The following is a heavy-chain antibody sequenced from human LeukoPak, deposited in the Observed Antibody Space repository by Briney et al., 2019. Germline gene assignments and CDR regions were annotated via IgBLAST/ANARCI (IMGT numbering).Heavy chain of an antibody. CDR1: GYTFTSYG. V-gene: IGHV1-18*01. D-gene: IGHD2-2*01. J-gene: IGHJ6*03. CDR3: ARDPRHYCSSTSCYGYYYYMDV. CDR2: ISAYNANT. Sequence: ASVKVSCKACGYTFTSYGISWVRQATGQGLEWMGWISAYNANTNYAQKLQGRVTMTTDTSTSTAYMELRSLRSDDTAVYYCARDPRHYCSSTSCYGYYYYMDVWGKGTTVTVSS.